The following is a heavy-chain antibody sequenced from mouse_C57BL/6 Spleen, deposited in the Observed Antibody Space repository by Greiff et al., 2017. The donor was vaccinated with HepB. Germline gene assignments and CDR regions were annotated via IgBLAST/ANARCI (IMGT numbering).Heavy chain of an antibody. CDR2: ISSGGSYT. CDR3: ARQVVAPYWYFDV. V-gene: IGHV5-6*02. Sequence: DVKLVESGGDLVKPGGSLKLSCAASGFTFSSYGMSWVRQTPDKRLEWVATISSGGSYTYYPDSVKGRFTISRDNAKNTLYLQMSSLKSEDTAMYYWARQVVAPYWYFDVWGTGTTVTVSS. D-gene: IGHD1-1*01. J-gene: IGHJ1*03. CDR1: GFTFSSYG.